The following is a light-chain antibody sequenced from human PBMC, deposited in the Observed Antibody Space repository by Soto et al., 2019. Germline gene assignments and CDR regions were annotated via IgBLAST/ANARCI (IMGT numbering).Light chain of an antibody. V-gene: IGKV4-1*01. CDR2: WAS. Sequence: DIVMTQSPDSLAVSLGERATINCKSSQSVLYSSDNKHHLAWYQQKPGQPPKLLIYWASTRDSGVPDRFSGSGSGTDFTLTISSLQAEDVAVYYCQQYHGTPWTFGQGTKVEIK. CDR1: QSVLYSSDNKHH. CDR3: QQYHGTPWT. J-gene: IGKJ1*01.